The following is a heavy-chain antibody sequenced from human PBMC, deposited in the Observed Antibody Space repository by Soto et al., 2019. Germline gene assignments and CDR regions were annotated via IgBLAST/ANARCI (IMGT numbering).Heavy chain of an antibody. CDR1: GFTFTRYS. V-gene: IGHV3-21*06. CDR2: ISSTTNYL. J-gene: IGHJ4*02. Sequence: GGCLRLSCAASGFTFTRYSMNWVRQAPGQGLEWVASISSTTNYLYYGEALNGRLTISRDNAKNSMYLQMNTLRAADTAVYYCAREPEDLSSNLDYLGQGTLVTVSS. CDR3: AREPEDLSSNLDY.